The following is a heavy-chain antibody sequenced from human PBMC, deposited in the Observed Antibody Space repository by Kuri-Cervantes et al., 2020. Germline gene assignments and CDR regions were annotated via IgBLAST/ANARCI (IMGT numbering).Heavy chain of an antibody. CDR1: GFTFNRHT. CDR2: ISTTSTYI. V-gene: IGHV3-21*01. CDR3: AREGIRSSSWFLYY. J-gene: IGHJ4*02. Sequence: GGSLRLSCTASGFTFNRHTMTWVRQAPGKGLEWVSSISTTSTYIFYADSMKGRFTISRDNAENSLYLQMDSLRAEDTAVYYCAREGIRSSSWFLYYWGQGTLVTVSS. D-gene: IGHD6-13*01.